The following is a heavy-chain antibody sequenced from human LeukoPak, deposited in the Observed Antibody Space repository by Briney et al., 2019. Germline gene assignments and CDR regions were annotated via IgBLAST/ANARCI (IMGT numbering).Heavy chain of an antibody. CDR2: LYIGRET. CDR1: DVSISNYY. Sequence: PETLSLTCTVSDVSISNYYWTWIRQPAGKGLEWIGRLYIGRETDYNPSLKSRVTMSVDTSNSQFSLRLTSVTAADTATYYCARESRVLIGDGYYLDSWGPGTLITVS. D-gene: IGHD3-3*01. CDR3: ARESRVLIGDGYYLDS. V-gene: IGHV4-4*07. J-gene: IGHJ4*02.